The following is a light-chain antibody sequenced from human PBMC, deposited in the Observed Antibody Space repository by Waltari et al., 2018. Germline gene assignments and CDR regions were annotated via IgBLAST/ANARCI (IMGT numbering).Light chain of an antibody. CDR3: CSYAGRNIWV. CDR1: SSDVGFYNL. J-gene: IGLJ3*02. Sequence: SALTPPASVSGSPGQSITISCTGTSSDVGFYNLVSWYQQHPGKAPELVVYEVISRPAGVSNRFSGSKSGNTASLTISGLQAEDEADYYCCSYAGRNIWVFGGGTKLTVL. CDR2: EVI. V-gene: IGLV2-23*02.